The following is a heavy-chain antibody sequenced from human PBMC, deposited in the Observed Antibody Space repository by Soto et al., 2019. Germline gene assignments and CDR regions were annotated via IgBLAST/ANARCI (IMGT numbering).Heavy chain of an antibody. Sequence: SVKVSCKASGGTFSSYAISWVRQAPGQGLEWMGGIIPIFGTANYAQKFQGRVTITADESTSTAYMELSSLRSEDTAVYYCASTIVVVTAIPGFDYYYYGMDVWGQGTTVTVSS. J-gene: IGHJ6*02. CDR3: ASTIVVVTAIPGFDYYYYGMDV. V-gene: IGHV1-69*13. CDR2: IIPIFGTA. CDR1: GGTFSSYA. D-gene: IGHD2-21*02.